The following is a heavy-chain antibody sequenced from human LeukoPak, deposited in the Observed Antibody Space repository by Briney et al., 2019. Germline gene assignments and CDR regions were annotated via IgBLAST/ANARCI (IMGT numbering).Heavy chain of an antibody. V-gene: IGHV3-48*04. D-gene: IGHD6-13*01. CDR1: GFTFSTYS. CDR2: MNSGSSTI. CDR3: ARGPGVAAAGTHYFDC. J-gene: IGHJ4*02. Sequence: GGSLRLSCAASGFTFSTYSMNWVRQAPGKGLEWISYMNSGSSTIKYADSVKGRFTISRDNAKKTLFLQMDSLRAEDTAVYYCARGPGVAAAGTHYFDCWGQGTLATVSS.